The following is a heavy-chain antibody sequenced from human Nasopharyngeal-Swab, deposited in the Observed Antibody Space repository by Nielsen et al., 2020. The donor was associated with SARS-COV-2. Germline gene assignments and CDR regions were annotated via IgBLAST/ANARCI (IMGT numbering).Heavy chain of an antibody. Sequence: GGSLRLSCAASGFTFSSYEMNWVRQAPGKGLEGVSYISSSGSTIFYADSVKGRFTISRDNAKNSLYLQMNSLRAEDTAVYYCARERMTIAGRRYYFDYWGQGTLVTVSS. J-gene: IGHJ4*02. D-gene: IGHD2-15*01. V-gene: IGHV3-48*03. CDR2: ISSSGSTI. CDR1: GFTFSSYE. CDR3: ARERMTIAGRRYYFDY.